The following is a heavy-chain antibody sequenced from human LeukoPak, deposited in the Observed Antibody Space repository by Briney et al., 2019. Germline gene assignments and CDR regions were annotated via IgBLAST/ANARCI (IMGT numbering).Heavy chain of an antibody. CDR2: IYYSGST. CDR1: GGSISSYY. Sequence: SETLSLTCTVSGGSISSYYWSWIRQPPGKGLEWIGYIYYSGSTYYNPSLKSRVTISVDTSKNQFSLKLSSVTAADTAVYYCASSTTVVTPYWYFDLWGRGTLVTVSS. CDR3: ASSTTVVTPYWYFDL. V-gene: IGHV4-59*01. J-gene: IGHJ2*01. D-gene: IGHD4-23*01.